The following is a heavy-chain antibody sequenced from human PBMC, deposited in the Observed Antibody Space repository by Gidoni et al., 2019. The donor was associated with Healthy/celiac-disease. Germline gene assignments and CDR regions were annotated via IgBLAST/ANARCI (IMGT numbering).Heavy chain of an antibody. CDR2: ISSSGSTI. Sequence: EVQLVESGGGLVQPGGSLRLSCAASGFTFSSYEMNWVRQAPGKGLEWVSYISSSGSTIYYADSVKGRFTISRDNAKNSLYLQMNSLRAEDTAVYYCARAPFAEPIAAAGLFYYYYGMDVWGQGTTVTVSS. J-gene: IGHJ6*02. CDR1: GFTFSSYE. D-gene: IGHD6-13*01. V-gene: IGHV3-48*03. CDR3: ARAPFAEPIAAAGLFYYYYGMDV.